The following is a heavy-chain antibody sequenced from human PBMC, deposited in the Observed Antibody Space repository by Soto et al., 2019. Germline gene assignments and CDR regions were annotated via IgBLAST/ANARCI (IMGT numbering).Heavy chain of an antibody. Sequence: PGESLKISFEASGYSFTSYWIGWVRQMPGKGLEWMGIIHPGDSDTKYSPSFQGQVTISVDKSITTAYLQWSSLKASDTAMYYCARRGTYSSGWDYWGQGTLVTVSS. J-gene: IGHJ4*02. V-gene: IGHV5-51*01. CDR3: ARRGTYSSGWDY. CDR1: GYSFTSYW. D-gene: IGHD6-19*01. CDR2: IHPGDSDT.